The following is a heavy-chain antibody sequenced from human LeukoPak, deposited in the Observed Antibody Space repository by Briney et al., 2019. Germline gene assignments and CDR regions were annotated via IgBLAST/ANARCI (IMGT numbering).Heavy chain of an antibody. D-gene: IGHD4-23*01. CDR1: GFTFSSYW. CDR3: ARDRKGYGGNHKGYYYMDV. Sequence: GGSLRLSCAAPGFTFSSYWMSWVRQAPGKGLEWVANIKQDGSEKYYVDSVKGRFTISRDNAKNSLYLQMNSLRAEDTAVYYCARDRKGYGGNHKGYYYMDVWGKGTTVTVSS. J-gene: IGHJ6*03. V-gene: IGHV3-7*01. CDR2: IKQDGSEK.